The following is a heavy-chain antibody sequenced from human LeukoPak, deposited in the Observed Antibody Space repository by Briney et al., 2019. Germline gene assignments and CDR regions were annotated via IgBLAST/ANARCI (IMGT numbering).Heavy chain of an antibody. Sequence: PGGSLRLSCAASGFTFSSYEMNWVRQAPGKGLEWVSYISSSGSPIYYADSVEGRFTISRDNAKNSLYLQMNSLRAEDTAVYYCVLGGAVAAADFWGQGTLVTVSS. CDR2: ISSSGSPI. D-gene: IGHD3-16*01. CDR1: GFTFSSYE. CDR3: VLGGAVAAADF. J-gene: IGHJ4*02. V-gene: IGHV3-48*03.